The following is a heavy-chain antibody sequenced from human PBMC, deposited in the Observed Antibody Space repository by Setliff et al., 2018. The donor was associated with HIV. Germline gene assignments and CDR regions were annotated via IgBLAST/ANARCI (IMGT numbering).Heavy chain of an antibody. CDR1: GYTFTGYY. CDR2: INPNSGGT. J-gene: IGHJ3*02. V-gene: IGHV1-2*02. CDR3: ARDPPSPRDAFDI. Sequence: ASVKVSCKASGYTFTGYYMHWVRQAPGQGLEWMGWINPNSGGTNYAQRFQGRVTMTRDTSISTAYMELSRLRSDDTAVYYCARDPPSPRDAFDIWGQGTMVTVSS.